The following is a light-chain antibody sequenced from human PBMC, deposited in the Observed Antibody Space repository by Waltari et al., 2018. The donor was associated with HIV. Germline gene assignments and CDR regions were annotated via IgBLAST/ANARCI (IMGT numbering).Light chain of an antibody. CDR1: QSISNS. CDR2: LAS. CDR3: QQYYSTPRT. Sequence: DIQMTQSPSTLSASVGDRVTITCRASQSISNSLAWYQQKPGKAPKVLLFLASSLAYGVSSRFSGSGSGTEFTLSIDDLQPDDLATYYCQQYYSTPRTFGQGTKVEIK. V-gene: IGKV1-5*03. J-gene: IGKJ1*01.